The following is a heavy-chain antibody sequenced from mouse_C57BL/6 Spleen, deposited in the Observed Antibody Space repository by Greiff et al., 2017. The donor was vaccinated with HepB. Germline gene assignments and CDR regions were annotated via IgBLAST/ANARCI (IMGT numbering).Heavy chain of an antibody. CDR1: GYTFTDYY. D-gene: IGHD2-5*01. V-gene: IGHV1-76*01. CDR2: IYPGSGNT. CDR3: ARNGPYYSSYAEAMDY. Sequence: QVQLQQSGAELVRPGASVKLSCKASGYTFTDYYINWVKQRPGQGLEWIARIYPGSGNTYYNEKFKGKATLTAEKSSSTAYMQRSSLTSEDSAVYFCARNGPYYSSYAEAMDYWGQGTSVTVSS. J-gene: IGHJ4*01.